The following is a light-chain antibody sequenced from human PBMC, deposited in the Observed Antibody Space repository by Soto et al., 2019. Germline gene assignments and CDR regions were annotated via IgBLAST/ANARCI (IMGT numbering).Light chain of an antibody. CDR3: SSYTSSTA. J-gene: IGLJ1*01. CDR1: SSDVGGYNY. Sequence: QPALTQPASVSGSPGQSITISCTGTSSDVGGYNYVSWYQQHPGKAPKLMIYDVSNRPSGVSNRFSGSKSGNTASLTISGLQAEDEADYYCSSYTSSTAFGTGTKVTVL. CDR2: DVS. V-gene: IGLV2-14*01.